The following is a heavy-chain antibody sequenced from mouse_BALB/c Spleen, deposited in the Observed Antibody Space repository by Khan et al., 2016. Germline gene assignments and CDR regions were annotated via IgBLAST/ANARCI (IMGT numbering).Heavy chain of an antibody. V-gene: IGHV3-5*02. D-gene: IGHD1-1*02. CDR1: GYSITSDYA. CDR2: IYYSGTI. CDR3: GYGLNF. J-gene: IGHJ4*01. Sequence: EVQLQESGPGLVKPSQSLSLTCTVTGYSITSDYAWNWIRQFPGNKLEWIGYIYYSGTITYNPSLTSRTTITRDTSKNQFFLEMNSLTAEDTATYYCGYGLNFLGQGTSVTVSS.